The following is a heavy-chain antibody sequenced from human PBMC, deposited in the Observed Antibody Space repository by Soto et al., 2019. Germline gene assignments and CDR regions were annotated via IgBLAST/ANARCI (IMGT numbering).Heavy chain of an antibody. CDR3: ASPNEYSSSWPFGY. CDR1: GFTFSSYW. Sequence: GGSLRLSCAASGFTFSSYWMSWVRQAPGKGLEWVANIKQDGSEKYYVDSVKGRFTISRDNAKNSLYLQMNSLRAEDTAVYYCASPNEYSSSWPFGYWGQGTLVTVSS. V-gene: IGHV3-7*01. CDR2: IKQDGSEK. D-gene: IGHD6-6*01. J-gene: IGHJ4*02.